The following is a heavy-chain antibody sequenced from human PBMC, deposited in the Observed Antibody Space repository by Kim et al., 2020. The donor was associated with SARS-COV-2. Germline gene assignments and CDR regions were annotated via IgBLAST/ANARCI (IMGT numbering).Heavy chain of an antibody. CDR2: IKQDGSEK. V-gene: IGHV3-7*01. J-gene: IGHJ6*03. Sequence: GGSLRLSCAASGFTFSSYWMSWVRQAPGKGLEWVANIKQDGSEKYYVDSVKGRFTISRDNAKNSLYLQMNSLRAEDTAVYYCARMVVNYDFWSGSMGYYYYYYMDVWGKGTTVTVSS. CDR3: ARMVVNYDFWSGSMGYYYYYYMDV. D-gene: IGHD3-3*01. CDR1: GFTFSSYW.